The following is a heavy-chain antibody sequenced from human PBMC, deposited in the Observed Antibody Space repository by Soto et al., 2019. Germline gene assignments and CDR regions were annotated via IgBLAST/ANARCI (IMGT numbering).Heavy chain of an antibody. CDR1: GYTFTGYY. Sequence: ASVKVSCKASGYTFTGYYMHWVRQAPGQGLEWMGWINPNSGGTNYAQKFQGRDTMTRDTSISTAYMELSRLRSYNTAVYYFASDQVLTGTDYWGQGTLVTVSS. CDR3: ASDQVLTGTDY. CDR2: INPNSGGT. J-gene: IGHJ4*02. V-gene: IGHV1-2*02. D-gene: IGHD1-20*01.